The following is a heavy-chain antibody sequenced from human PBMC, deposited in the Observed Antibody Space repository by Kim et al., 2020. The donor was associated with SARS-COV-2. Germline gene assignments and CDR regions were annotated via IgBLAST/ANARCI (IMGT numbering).Heavy chain of an antibody. CDR3: TEFHSGWGNCGFGI. CDR1: GFTFDSYA. Sequence: GGSLRLSCAASGFTFDSYAMSWVRQAPGKGLEWVSYISGGGATSFSAGSVEGLFIISRDNYNNTLFQQLNLLTAETTALYYWTEFHSGWGNCGFGIWG. CDR2: ISGGGATS. V-gene: IGHV3-23*01. D-gene: IGHD3-16*01. J-gene: IGHJ3*02.